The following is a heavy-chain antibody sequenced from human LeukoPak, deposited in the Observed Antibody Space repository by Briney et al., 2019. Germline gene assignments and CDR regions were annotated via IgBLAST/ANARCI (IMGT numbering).Heavy chain of an antibody. CDR1: GYTFTGHY. D-gene: IGHD6-13*01. J-gene: IGHJ4*02. CDR3: ARVGIAAAGTPQGGSSY. CDR2: INPNSGGT. V-gene: IGHV1-2*02. Sequence: ASVKVSCKASGYTFTGHYMHWVRQAPGQGPEWMGWINPNSGGTNYAQKFQGRVTMTRDTSISTAYMELRSLRSDDTAVYYCARVGIAAAGTPQGGSSYWGQGTLVTVSS.